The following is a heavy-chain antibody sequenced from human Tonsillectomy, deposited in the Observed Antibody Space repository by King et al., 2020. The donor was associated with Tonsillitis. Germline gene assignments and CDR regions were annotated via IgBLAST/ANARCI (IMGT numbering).Heavy chain of an antibody. CDR1: GFTFSSYA. CDR2: ISGSGGST. V-gene: IGHV3-23*04. D-gene: IGHD3-3*01. Sequence: VQLVESGGGLVQPGGSLRLSCAASGFTFSSYAMSWVRQAPGKGLEWVSAISGSGGSTYYADSVKGRFTISRDNSKNTLYLQMNSMIAEDTAVYYCAKDKPRDYDFWRGYFLGDIWGQGTMVTVSS. J-gene: IGHJ3*02. CDR3: AKDKPRDYDFWRGYFLGDI.